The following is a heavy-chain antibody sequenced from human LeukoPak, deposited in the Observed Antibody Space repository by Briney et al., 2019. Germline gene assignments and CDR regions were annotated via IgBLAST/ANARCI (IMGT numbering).Heavy chain of an antibody. J-gene: IGHJ5*02. CDR3: ARQLQERRTPTAESWFDP. CDR2: IIPIFGTA. Sequence: SVKVSCKASGGTFSSYAISWVRQAPGQGLEWMGGIIPIFGTANYAQKFQGRVTITADESTSTAYMELSSLRSEDTAVYYCARQLQERRTPTAESWFDPWGQGTLVTVSS. D-gene: IGHD1-7*01. CDR1: GGTFSSYA. V-gene: IGHV1-69*13.